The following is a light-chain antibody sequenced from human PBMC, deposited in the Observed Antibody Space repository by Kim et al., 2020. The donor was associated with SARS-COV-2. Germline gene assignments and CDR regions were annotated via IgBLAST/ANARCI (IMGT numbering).Light chain of an antibody. Sequence: VKLTCTLSSGNSSYAIAWHQQQPEKGPRYLMKLNSDGSYSKGDGIPDRFSGSSSGAERYLTISSLQSEDEADYYCQTWGTGIHVVFGGGTQLTVL. V-gene: IGLV4-69*01. CDR3: QTWGTGIHVV. CDR2: LNSDGSY. CDR1: SGNSSYA. J-gene: IGLJ2*01.